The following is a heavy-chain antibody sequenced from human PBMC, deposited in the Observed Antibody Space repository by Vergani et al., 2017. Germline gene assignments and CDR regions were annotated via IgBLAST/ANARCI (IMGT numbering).Heavy chain of an antibody. CDR3: ACASCIETCYLSYWLDS. J-gene: IGHJ5*01. D-gene: IGHD3-9*01. Sequence: DVHLAESGGGFFQPGGSLRLSCSASGFSFNSYWMHWVRQVPGKGLLWVSRIKSDGSITAYADSLKGRFTISRDNVQNTLYLQMNSLRVEDTGVYYCACASCIETCYLSYWLDSWGQGTLVTVSS. CDR1: GFSFNSYW. V-gene: IGHV3-74*03. CDR2: IKSDGSIT.